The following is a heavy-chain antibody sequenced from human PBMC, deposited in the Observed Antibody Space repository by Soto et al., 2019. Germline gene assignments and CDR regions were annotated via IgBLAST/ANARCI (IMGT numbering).Heavy chain of an antibody. CDR3: ARQNYYGSGCYSTAAEIDY. Sequence: SSETLSLTCTVSGGSISSYYWSWIRQPPGKGLEWIGYIYYSGSTNYNPSLKSRVTISVDTSKNQFSLKLSSVTAADTAVYYCARQNYYGSGCYSTAAEIDYWGQGTLVTVSS. CDR1: GGSISSYY. D-gene: IGHD3-10*01. CDR2: IYYSGST. V-gene: IGHV4-59*01. J-gene: IGHJ4*02.